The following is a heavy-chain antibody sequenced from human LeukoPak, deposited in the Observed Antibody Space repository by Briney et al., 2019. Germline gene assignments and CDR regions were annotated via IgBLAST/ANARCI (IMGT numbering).Heavy chain of an antibody. V-gene: IGHV4-34*01. CDR3: ARHDSSGPYNAFDI. CDR1: GGSFSGYY. D-gene: IGHD3-22*01. CDR2: INHSGST. Sequence: SETLSLTCAVYGGSFSGYYWSWIRQPPGKGLEWIGEINHSGSTYYNPSLKSRVTISGDTSKNQFSLKLSSATAADTAVYYCARHDSSGPYNAFDIWGQGTMVTVSS. J-gene: IGHJ3*02.